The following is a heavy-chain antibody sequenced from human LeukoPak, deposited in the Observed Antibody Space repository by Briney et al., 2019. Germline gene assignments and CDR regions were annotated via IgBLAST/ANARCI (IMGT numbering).Heavy chain of an antibody. J-gene: IGHJ3*02. D-gene: IGHD3-22*01. CDR3: ARGSRYDSSGYDAFDI. CDR2: ISYDGTNK. CDR1: GFTFSRYA. V-gene: IGHV3-30*04. Sequence: PGTSLRLSCAASGFTFSRYAMHWVRQVLGKGLEWVAVISYDGTNKYYADSVKGRFTISRDNSKNTLFLQMNSLRAEDTAVYYCARGSRYDSSGYDAFDIWGQGTMVTVSS.